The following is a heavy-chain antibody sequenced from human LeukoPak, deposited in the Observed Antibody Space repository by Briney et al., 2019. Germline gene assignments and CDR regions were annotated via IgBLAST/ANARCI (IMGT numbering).Heavy chain of an antibody. J-gene: IGHJ4*02. V-gene: IGHV3-15*01. CDR2: IKSKTDGGAT. CDR3: TTEAYYYDSGAIKYFDY. D-gene: IGHD3-22*01. Sequence: GGYLRLSGAASGFTCSNAWMSWVRQAPGKGLEWVGRIKSKTDGGATHYAAPVKGRFTISRDDSKNTLYLQMNSLKTEDTAVYYCTTEAYYYDSGAIKYFDYWGQGTLVTVSS. CDR1: GFTCSNAW.